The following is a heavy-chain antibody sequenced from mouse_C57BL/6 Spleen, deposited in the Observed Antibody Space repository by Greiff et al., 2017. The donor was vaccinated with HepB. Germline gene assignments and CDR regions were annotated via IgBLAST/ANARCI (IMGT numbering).Heavy chain of an antibody. D-gene: IGHD1-1*01. CDR1: GYTFTSYW. V-gene: IGHV1-69*01. Sequence: QVQLQQPGAELVMPGASVKLSCKASGYTFTSYWMHWVKQRPGQGLEWIGEIDPSDSYTNYNQKFKGKSTLTVDKSSSTAYMQLSSLTSEVSAVYYCARRGITTVVAKVDAMDYWGQGTSVTVSS. CDR2: IDPSDSYT. CDR3: ARRGITTVVAKVDAMDY. J-gene: IGHJ4*01.